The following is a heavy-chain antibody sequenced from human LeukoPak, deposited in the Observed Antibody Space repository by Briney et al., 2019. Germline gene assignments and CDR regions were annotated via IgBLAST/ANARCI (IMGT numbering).Heavy chain of an antibody. V-gene: IGHV4-4*02. J-gene: IGHJ5*02. CDR2: IYHSGRT. CDR1: GGSISSPNW. CDR3: ARVGHNWFDP. Sequence: SGTLSLTCAVSGGSISSPNWWTLVRQPPGKGLEWIGEIYHSGRTNSNPSLESRVIMSVDKSKNQFSLKLTSVTAADTAVYYCARVGHNWFDPWGQGTLVTVSS. D-gene: IGHD1-26*01.